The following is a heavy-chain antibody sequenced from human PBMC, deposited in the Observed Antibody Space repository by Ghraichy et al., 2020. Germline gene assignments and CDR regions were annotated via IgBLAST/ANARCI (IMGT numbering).Heavy chain of an antibody. V-gene: IGHV3-23*01. CDR3: AKEKVETQYDSTGFDY. J-gene: IGHJ4*02. CDR1: GFTFSNYA. CDR2: LSGNGGST. D-gene: IGHD3-22*01. Sequence: GGSLRLSCAASGFTFSNYAMSWVRQAPGQGLEWVSALSGNGGSTYYADSVKGRYTISRDNSKNTLYLQMNSLRAEDTAVYYCAKEKVETQYDSTGFDYWGQGTLVTVSS.